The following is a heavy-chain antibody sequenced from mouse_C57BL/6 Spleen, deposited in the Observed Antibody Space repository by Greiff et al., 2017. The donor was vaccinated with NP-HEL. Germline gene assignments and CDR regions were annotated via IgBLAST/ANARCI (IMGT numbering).Heavy chain of an antibody. D-gene: IGHD1-1*01. CDR3: AREGGGSSYKYYAMDY. CDR2: IDPNSGGT. CDR1: GYTFTSYW. V-gene: IGHV1-72*01. J-gene: IGHJ4*01. Sequence: QVQLQQPGTELVKPGASVKLSCKASGYTFTSYWMHWVKQRPGRGLEWIGRIDPNSGGTKYNEKFKSKATLTVDKPSSTAYMQLSSLTSEDSAVYYCAREGGGSSYKYYAMDYWGQGTSVTVSS.